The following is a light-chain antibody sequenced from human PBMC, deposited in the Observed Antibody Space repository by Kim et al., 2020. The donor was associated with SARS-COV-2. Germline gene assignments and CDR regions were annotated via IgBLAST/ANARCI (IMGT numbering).Light chain of an antibody. CDR1: NIGSKS. CDR3: QVWDSSSDHVV. V-gene: IGLV3-21*04. Sequence: SSELTQPPSVSVAPGKTARITCGGNNIGSKSVHWYQQKPGQAPVLVIYYDSDRPSGIPELFSGSNSGNTATLTISRVEAGDEADYYCQVWDSSSDHVVFGGGTQLTVL. CDR2: YDS. J-gene: IGLJ2*01.